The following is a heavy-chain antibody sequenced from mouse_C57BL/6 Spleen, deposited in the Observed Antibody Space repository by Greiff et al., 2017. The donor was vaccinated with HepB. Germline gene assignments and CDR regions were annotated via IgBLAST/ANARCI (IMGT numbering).Heavy chain of an antibody. D-gene: IGHD2-4*01. CDR3: AREVGYDYDWFAY. J-gene: IGHJ3*01. Sequence: VQLQQPGAELVRPGSSVKLSCKASGYTFTSYWMHWVKQRPIQGLEWIGNIDPSDSETHYNQKFKDKATLTVDKSSSTAYMQLSSLTSEDSAVYYCAREVGYDYDWFAYWGQGTLVTVSA. CDR1: GYTFTSYW. CDR2: IDPSDSET. V-gene: IGHV1-52*01.